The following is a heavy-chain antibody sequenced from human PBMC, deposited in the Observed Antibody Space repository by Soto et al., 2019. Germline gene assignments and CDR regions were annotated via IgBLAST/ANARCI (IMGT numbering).Heavy chain of an antibody. CDR3: ARVQSPSPKRYYYGMDV. J-gene: IGHJ6*02. V-gene: IGHV4-59*01. CDR1: GGSISSYY. D-gene: IGHD1-1*01. CDR2: IYYSGST. Sequence: PSETLSLTCTVSGGSISSYYWSWIRQPPGKGLEWIGYIYYSGSTNYNPSLKSRVTISVDTSKNQFSLKLSSVTAADTAVYYCARVQSPSPKRYYYGMDVWGQGTTVTVSS.